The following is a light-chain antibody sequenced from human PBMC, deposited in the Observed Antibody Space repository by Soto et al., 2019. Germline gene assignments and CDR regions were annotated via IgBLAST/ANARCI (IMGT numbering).Light chain of an antibody. CDR3: QQRKHWPPLT. Sequence: VLTQSPATLSLSPGERAILSCRASQSVEKYLVWYQQKPGQAPRLLIYDTSNRATGIPARFSGSESETDFTLTISSLEPEDFAVYYCQQRKHWPPLTFGGGTKVELK. J-gene: IGKJ4*01. CDR1: QSVEKY. CDR2: DTS. V-gene: IGKV3-11*01.